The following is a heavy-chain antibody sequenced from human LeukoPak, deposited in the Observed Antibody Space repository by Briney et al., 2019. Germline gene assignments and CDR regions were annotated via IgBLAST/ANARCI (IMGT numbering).Heavy chain of an antibody. V-gene: IGHV3-30*03. CDR2: ISYDGSNK. J-gene: IGHJ6*02. D-gene: IGHD3-22*01. Sequence: PGGSLRLSCAASGFTFSSYGMHWVRQAPGKGLEWVAVISYDGSNKYYADSVKGRFTISRDNSKNTLYLQMNSLRAEDTAVYYCARRGIYYDSSGPGGMDVWGQGTTVTVSS. CDR3: ARRGIYYDSSGPGGMDV. CDR1: GFTFSSYG.